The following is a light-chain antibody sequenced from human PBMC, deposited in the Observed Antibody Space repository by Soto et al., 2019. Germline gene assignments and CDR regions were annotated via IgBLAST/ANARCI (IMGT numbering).Light chain of an antibody. CDR1: QSVSSF. CDR3: QQRSNWPLT. CDR2: DAS. Sequence: EIVLTQSPATLSLSPGKRATLSCRASQSVSSFLAWYQQKPGQAPRLLIYDASNRATGIPARFSGSGSGTEFTLTISSLEPEDFAVYYCQQRSNWPLTFGGGTKVEIK. V-gene: IGKV3-11*01. J-gene: IGKJ4*01.